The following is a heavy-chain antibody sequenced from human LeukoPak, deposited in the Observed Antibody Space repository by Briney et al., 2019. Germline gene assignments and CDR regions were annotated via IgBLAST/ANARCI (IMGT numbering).Heavy chain of an antibody. CDR2: IDHTGIT. J-gene: IGHJ4*02. V-gene: IGHV4-59*01. CDR1: DDSITIYY. Sequence: PSETLSLTCTVSDDSITIYYWSWIRQPPGKGLEWIGYIDHTGITNYNPSLNSRVTISRDTSKNHFSLELSSATAADTAVYFCARIVSTGYLDYWGQGTLVTVSS. CDR3: ARIVSTGYLDY. D-gene: IGHD3-9*01.